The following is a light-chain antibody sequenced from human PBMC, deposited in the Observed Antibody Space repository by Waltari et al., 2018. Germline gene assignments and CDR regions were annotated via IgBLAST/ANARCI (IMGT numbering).Light chain of an antibody. V-gene: IGLV3-21*02. Sequence: SSVLTQTPSLSAPPGQTARLNFEGDKIGCSSEHWYQQQPGQAPVLVVFDDTDRPSGIPERFSGANSGNTATLTISRVEAGDAADYHCQVWDTGTDHWVFGGGTKVTVL. CDR2: DDT. CDR3: QVWDTGTDHWV. CDR1: KIGCSS. J-gene: IGLJ3*02.